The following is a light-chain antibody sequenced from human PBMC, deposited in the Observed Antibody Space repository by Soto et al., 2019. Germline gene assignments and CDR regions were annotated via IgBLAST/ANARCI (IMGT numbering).Light chain of an antibody. V-gene: IGLV2-23*02. Sequence: QSALTQPPSASGPPGQSVTISCTGTSSDVGGYNYVSWYQQHPGKAPKVMIYEVSKRPSGVSNRFSGSKSGNTASLTISGLQAEDEADYYCCSYAGSSTVVFGGGTKLTVL. J-gene: IGLJ2*01. CDR3: CSYAGSSTVV. CDR1: SSDVGGYNY. CDR2: EVS.